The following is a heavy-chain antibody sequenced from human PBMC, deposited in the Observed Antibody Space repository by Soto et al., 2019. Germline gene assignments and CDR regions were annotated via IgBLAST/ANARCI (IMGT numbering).Heavy chain of an antibody. J-gene: IGHJ3*01. Sequence: SVKVSCKASGGTFSSYAISWVRQAPGQGLEWMGGIIPIFGTANYAQKFQGRVTITADESTRTAYMELRSLKSDDTAVYYCARVKVPAAILGAFDLWGQWTLVTVSS. V-gene: IGHV1-69*13. CDR2: IIPIFGTA. CDR3: ARVKVPAAILGAFDL. CDR1: GGTFSSYA. D-gene: IGHD2-2*02.